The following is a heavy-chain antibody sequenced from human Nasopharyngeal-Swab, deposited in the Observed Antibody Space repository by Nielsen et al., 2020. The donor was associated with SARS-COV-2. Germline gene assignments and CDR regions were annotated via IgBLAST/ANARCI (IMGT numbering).Heavy chain of an antibody. CDR2: ISGSGGFT. Sequence: LSLTCAASGFTFSSYAMSWVRQAPGKGLEWVSTISGSGGFTYYADSVKGRFTISRDNSKNTLYLQMNSLRAEDTAVYYCAKDRVVVTATYFHHWGQGTLVTVSS. CDR3: AKDRVVVTATYFHH. V-gene: IGHV3-23*01. J-gene: IGHJ1*01. D-gene: IGHD2-21*02. CDR1: GFTFSSYA.